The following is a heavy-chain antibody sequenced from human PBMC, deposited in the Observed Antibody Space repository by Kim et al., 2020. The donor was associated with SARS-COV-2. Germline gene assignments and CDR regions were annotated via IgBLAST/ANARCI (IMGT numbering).Heavy chain of an antibody. CDR2: IISDGTAT. D-gene: IGHD3-16*01. V-gene: IGHV3-74*01. Sequence: GGSLRLSCAASGFSFKNYWMHWFRQAPGEGLVWVACIISDGTATYYADAVKGRFIISRDNAKETLSLQMNSLRAEDTAVYFCVRDLSPAGEEFDYWGQGTLVTVSS. J-gene: IGHJ4*01. CDR3: VRDLSPAGEEFDY. CDR1: GFSFKNYW.